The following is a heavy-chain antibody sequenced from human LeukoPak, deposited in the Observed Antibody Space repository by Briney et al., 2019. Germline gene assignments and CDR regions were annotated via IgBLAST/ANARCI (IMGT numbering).Heavy chain of an antibody. CDR3: AREGGAYDSSGYNIGDYFDY. D-gene: IGHD3-22*01. J-gene: IGHJ4*02. CDR1: GGSISSYY. CDR2: IYYSGST. Sequence: SETLSHTCTVSGGSISSYYWSWIRQPPGKGLEWIGYIYYSGSTNYNPSLKSRVTISVDTSKNQFSLKLSSVTAADTAVYYCAREGGAYDSSGYNIGDYFDYWGQGTLVTVSS. V-gene: IGHV4-59*01.